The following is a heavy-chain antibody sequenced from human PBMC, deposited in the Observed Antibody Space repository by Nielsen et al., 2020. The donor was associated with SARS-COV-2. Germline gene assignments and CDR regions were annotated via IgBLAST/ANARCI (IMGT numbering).Heavy chain of an antibody. CDR1: GFTFSRFG. V-gene: IGHV3-30*18. D-gene: IGHD3-10*01. CDR3: VKDGAYYGVRGVVHFGY. J-gene: IGHJ4*02. CDR2: ISYDGSDQ. Sequence: GGSLRLSCAASGFTFSRFGMHWVRQTPGRGLEWVAYISYDGSDQYYEDSLKGRFTISRDNSKNILYLQMNNLRVEDTAVYYCVKDGAYYGVRGVVHFGYGGRGNLVTVSS.